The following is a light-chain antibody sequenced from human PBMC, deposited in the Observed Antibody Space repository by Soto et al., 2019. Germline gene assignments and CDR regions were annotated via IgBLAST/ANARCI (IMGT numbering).Light chain of an antibody. Sequence: QSALTQPPSASGSPGQSVTISCTGASSDVGGYSYVSWYQQHPGKAPKLMIYEVSKRPSGVPDRFSGSKSGNTASLTVSGLQAEDEADYYCSSYTFTSTLYVFGTGTKLTVL. CDR1: SSDVGGYSY. J-gene: IGLJ1*01. CDR2: EVS. CDR3: SSYTFTSTLYV. V-gene: IGLV2-8*01.